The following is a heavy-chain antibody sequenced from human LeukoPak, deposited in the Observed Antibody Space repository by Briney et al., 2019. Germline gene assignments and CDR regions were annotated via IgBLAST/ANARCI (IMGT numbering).Heavy chain of an antibody. CDR3: ARSPVVTPLDY. J-gene: IGHJ4*02. V-gene: IGHV4-39*01. CDR1: GGSISRGGYY. Sequence: SETLSLTCTVSGGSISRGGYYWGWIRQPPGKGLEWIGNIYYSGSTYYSPSLKSRVTISVDTSKNQFSLKLSSVTAADTAVYYCARSPVVTPLDYWGQGTLVTVSS. CDR2: IYYSGST. D-gene: IGHD4-23*01.